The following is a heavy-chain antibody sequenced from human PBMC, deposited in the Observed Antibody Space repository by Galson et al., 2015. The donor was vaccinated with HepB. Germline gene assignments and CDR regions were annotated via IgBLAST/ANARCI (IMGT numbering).Heavy chain of an antibody. Sequence: SVKVSCKASGYTFTSYGMNWVRQAPGRGLEWMGWINTNTGNPTYAQGFTGRFVFSLDTSVSTAYLQISRLEAEDTAVYYCSSYDTSGYYGWFDPWGQGTLVTVSS. CDR1: GYTFTSYG. J-gene: IGHJ5*02. V-gene: IGHV7-4-1*02. CDR3: SSYDTSGYYGWFDP. CDR2: INTNTGNP. D-gene: IGHD3-22*01.